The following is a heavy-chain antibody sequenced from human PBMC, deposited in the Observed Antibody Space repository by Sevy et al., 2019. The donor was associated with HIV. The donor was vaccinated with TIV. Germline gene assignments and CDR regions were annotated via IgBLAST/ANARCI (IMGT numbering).Heavy chain of an antibody. CDR1: GYTFTAHY. CDR2: INPNSGGT. V-gene: IGHV1-2*02. Sequence: ASVKVSCKAFGYTFTAHYMHWARLVPGQGLEWMGWINPNSGGTKYAQKFQGRVTMTRDTSISTAYMEMSRLRSDDTALYYCATYSDYGGAFDPWGQGTLVTVSS. J-gene: IGHJ5*02. D-gene: IGHD5-12*01. CDR3: ATYSDYGGAFDP.